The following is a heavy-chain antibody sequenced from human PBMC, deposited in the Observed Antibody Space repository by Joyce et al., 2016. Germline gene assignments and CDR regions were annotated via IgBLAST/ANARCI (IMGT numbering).Heavy chain of an antibody. J-gene: IGHJ5*02. CDR1: GFTCSAFA. CDR2: ISHDGGHK. V-gene: IGHV3-30*04. CDR3: ARRHFDWLVPKTYNWFDP. Sequence: QVQLVESGGGVVQPGKSLRLSCEASGFTCSAFAMHWVRQAHGKGLEWVALISHDGGHKYYADSVEGRFTISRDNSKNTLYLQMNSLGPEDTAMYYCARRHFDWLVPKTYNWFDPWGQGTLVTVSS. D-gene: IGHD3-9*01.